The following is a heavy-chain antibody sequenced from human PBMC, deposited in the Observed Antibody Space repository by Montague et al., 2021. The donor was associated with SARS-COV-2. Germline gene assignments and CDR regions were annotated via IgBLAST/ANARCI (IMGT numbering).Heavy chain of an antibody. CDR1: GGSISSGGYY. J-gene: IGHJ4*02. Sequence: TLSLTCTVSGGSISSGGYYWSWIRQHPGKGLEWIGYIYYSGSTYYNPSLKSRVTISVDTSKNQFSLKLSSVTAADTAVYYCARVVTIFGVGDTFDYWGQGPLVTVSS. V-gene: IGHV4-31*03. D-gene: IGHD3-3*01. CDR3: ARVVTIFGVGDTFDY. CDR2: IYYSGST.